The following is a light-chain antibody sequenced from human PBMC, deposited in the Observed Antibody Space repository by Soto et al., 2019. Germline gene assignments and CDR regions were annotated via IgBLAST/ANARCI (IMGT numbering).Light chain of an antibody. Sequence: EIALTQSPATLSLSPGERATLSCRTSQSVSSDHLAWYQQKSGQAPRLLIYGASNRATGIPARFSGSGSGTDFTLTISSLEPEDFAVYYCQQRSNWPTFGGGTKVDIK. J-gene: IGKJ4*01. CDR2: GAS. V-gene: IGKV3-11*01. CDR3: QQRSNWPT. CDR1: QSVSSD.